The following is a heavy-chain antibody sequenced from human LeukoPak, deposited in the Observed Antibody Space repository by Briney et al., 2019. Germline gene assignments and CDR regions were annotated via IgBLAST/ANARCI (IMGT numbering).Heavy chain of an antibody. CDR1: GFTFSSYG. D-gene: IGHD3-10*01. J-gene: IGHJ6*04. CDR2: ISYDGSNK. Sequence: GGSLRLSCAASGFTFSSYGMHWVRQAPGKGLGWVAVISYDGSNKYYADSVKGRFTISRDNSKNTLYLQMNSLRAEDTAVDDCAKDPSYYGSEEGLMDVWGKGTTATVSS. CDR3: AKDPSYYGSEEGLMDV. V-gene: IGHV3-30*18.